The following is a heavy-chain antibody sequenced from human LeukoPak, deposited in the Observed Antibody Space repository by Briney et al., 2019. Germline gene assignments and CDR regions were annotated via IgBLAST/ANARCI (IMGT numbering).Heavy chain of an antibody. J-gene: IGHJ4*02. CDR1: GFTFSDYY. CDR2: TSGSSSYT. CDR3: ARGRTGTPFDY. D-gene: IGHD1-1*01. Sequence: PGGSLRLSCAASGFTFSDYYMSWIRQAPGKGLEWVSYTSGSSSYTNYADSVKGRFTISRDNAKNSLYLQMNSLRAEDTAVYYCARGRTGTPFDYWGQGTLVTVSS. V-gene: IGHV3-11*06.